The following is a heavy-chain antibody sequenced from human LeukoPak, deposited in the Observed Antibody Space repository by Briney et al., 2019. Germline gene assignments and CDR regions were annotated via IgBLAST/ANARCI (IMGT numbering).Heavy chain of an antibody. D-gene: IGHD5-18*01. V-gene: IGHV4-61*01. CDR2: IYYSGST. Sequence: SSETLSLTCTVSGGSVSSGSYYWSWIRQPPGKGLEWIGYIYYSGSTNYNPSLKSRVTISVDTSKNQFSLKLSSVTAADTAVYYCARDGHSYGQGFGYGMDVWGKGTTVTVSS. J-gene: IGHJ6*04. CDR1: GGSVSSGSYY. CDR3: ARDGHSYGQGFGYGMDV.